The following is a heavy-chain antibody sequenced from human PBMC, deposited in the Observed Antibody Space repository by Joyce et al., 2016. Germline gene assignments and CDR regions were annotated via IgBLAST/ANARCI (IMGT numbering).Heavy chain of an antibody. J-gene: IGHJ4*02. D-gene: IGHD1-26*01. CDR3: ATSMRGSYFFDY. V-gene: IGHV1-24*01. CDR1: GYTLTELS. Sequence: QVQLVQAGAEVKKPGASVKVSCKVSGYTLTELSMYWARHAPGKGLEWMGGFDPEDGETNYAQKCQGRVTMTEDTSTDTAYMELSSLRSEDTAVYYCATSMRGSYFFDYWGQGTLVTVSS. CDR2: FDPEDGET.